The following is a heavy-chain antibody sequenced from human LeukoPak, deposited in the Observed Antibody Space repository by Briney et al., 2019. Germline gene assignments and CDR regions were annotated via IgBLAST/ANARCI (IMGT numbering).Heavy chain of an antibody. D-gene: IGHD2-8*01. Sequence: PGGSLRLSCAASGFTVSSNYMSWVRQAPGKGLEWVSVIYSGGSTYYADSVKGRFTISRDNSKNTLYLQMNSLRAEDTAVYYCARGRVWDAFDIWGQGTMVTVSS. CDR1: GFTVSSNY. CDR2: IYSGGST. CDR3: ARGRVWDAFDI. V-gene: IGHV3-66*01. J-gene: IGHJ3*02.